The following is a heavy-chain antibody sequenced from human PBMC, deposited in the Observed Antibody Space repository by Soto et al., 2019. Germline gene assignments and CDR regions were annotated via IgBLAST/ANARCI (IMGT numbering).Heavy chain of an antibody. Sequence: ASVKVSCKASGYTFTSYAMHWVRQAPGQRLEWMGWINAGNGNTKYSQKFQGRVTITRDTSASTAYMELSSLRSEDTAVYYCPRDPTQIAVAVYWYFDLWGRGTLVTVSS. CDR2: INAGNGNT. J-gene: IGHJ2*01. V-gene: IGHV1-3*01. D-gene: IGHD6-19*01. CDR3: PRDPTQIAVAVYWYFDL. CDR1: GYTFTSYA.